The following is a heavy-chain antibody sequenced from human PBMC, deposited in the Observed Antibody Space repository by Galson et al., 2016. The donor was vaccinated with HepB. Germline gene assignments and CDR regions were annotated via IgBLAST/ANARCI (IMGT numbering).Heavy chain of an antibody. CDR1: GYSFTTYG. V-gene: IGHV1-18*01. CDR3: ARDRLVLEPTALLHAFDL. Sequence: SVKVSCKASGYSFTTYGIIWVRQAPGQGLEWMGWISGYNGNTKYAQNFQDRVTMTTDATTGTAYLELRSLRSDDTAVYYCARDRLVLEPTALLHAFDLWGQGTRVTVSS. J-gene: IGHJ3*01. CDR2: ISGYNGNT. D-gene: IGHD1-26*01.